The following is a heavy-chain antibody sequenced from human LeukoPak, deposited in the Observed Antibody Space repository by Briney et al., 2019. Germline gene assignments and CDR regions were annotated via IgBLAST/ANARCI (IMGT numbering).Heavy chain of an antibody. V-gene: IGHV3-7*01. J-gene: IGHJ3*02. CDR3: ARDNSIWDGAFDI. Sequence: GGSLRLSCAASGFTFSSYWMSRVRKAPGKGLEWAANIKRDGSEKYYVDSVKGRFTISRDNAKNSLSLQMNSLRAEDTAIYYCARDNSIWDGAFDIWGRGTMVTVSS. D-gene: IGHD6-13*01. CDR1: GFTFSSYW. CDR2: IKRDGSEK.